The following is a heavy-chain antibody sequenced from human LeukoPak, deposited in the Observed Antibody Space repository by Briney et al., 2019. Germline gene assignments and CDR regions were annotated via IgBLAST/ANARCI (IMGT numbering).Heavy chain of an antibody. CDR2: ISSDGSST. D-gene: IGHD6-13*01. Sequence: GGSLRLSCAASGFXFSSHWMHWVRQAPGKGLVWVTRISSDGSSTRYADSVKGRFTISRDNAKNTLYLQMSSLRAEDTAVYYCILAAAGTEFDSWGQGSLVTVSS. CDR3: ILAAAGTEFDS. V-gene: IGHV3-74*01. CDR1: GFXFSSHW. J-gene: IGHJ4*02.